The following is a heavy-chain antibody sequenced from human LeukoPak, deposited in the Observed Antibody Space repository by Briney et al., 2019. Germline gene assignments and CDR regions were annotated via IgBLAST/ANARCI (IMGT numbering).Heavy chain of an antibody. Sequence: GGSLRLSCAASGFTFSSYSMNWVRQAPGKGLEWVSYISSSSSTIYYADSVKGRFTISRDNAKNSLFLQMNSLRAEDTAIYYCTTDTWYSAGHWGQGTLVTVSS. CDR3: TTDTWYSAGH. CDR2: ISSSSSTI. V-gene: IGHV3-48*01. D-gene: IGHD2-15*01. CDR1: GFTFSSYS. J-gene: IGHJ4*02.